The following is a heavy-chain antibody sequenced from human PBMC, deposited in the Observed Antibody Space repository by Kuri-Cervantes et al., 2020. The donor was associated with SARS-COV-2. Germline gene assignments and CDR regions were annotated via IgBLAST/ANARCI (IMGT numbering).Heavy chain of an antibody. D-gene: IGHD3-3*01. V-gene: IGHV3-11*03. CDR3: ARHPYYDFWSGYTEYNWFDP. Sequence: GGSLRLSCAASGFTFSDYYMSWIRQAPGKGLEWVSYISSSSSYTNYADSVKGRFTISRDNAKNSLYLQMNSLRAEDTAVHYCARHPYYDFWSGYTEYNWFDPWGQGTLVTVSS. CDR1: GFTFSDYY. CDR2: ISSSSSYT. J-gene: IGHJ5*02.